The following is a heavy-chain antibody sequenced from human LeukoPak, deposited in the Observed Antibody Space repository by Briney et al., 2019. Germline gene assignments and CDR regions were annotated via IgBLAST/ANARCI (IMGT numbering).Heavy chain of an antibody. CDR1: GFTFGEYA. D-gene: IGHD6-6*01. J-gene: IGHJ4*02. Sequence: GGSLRLSCAASGFTFGEYAMSWVRQAPGKGLEYIGFIRASTYGGTTVYAASVKGRFTISRDDSQSIAYLHMNSLESEDTAIYYCASDAEYTNAFYAPDYWGQGTLVTVSS. V-gene: IGHV3-49*04. CDR3: ASDAEYTNAFYAPDY. CDR2: IRASTYGGTT.